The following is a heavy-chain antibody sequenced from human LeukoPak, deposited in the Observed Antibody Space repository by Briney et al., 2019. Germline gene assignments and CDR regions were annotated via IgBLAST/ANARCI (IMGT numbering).Heavy chain of an antibody. D-gene: IGHD6-19*01. V-gene: IGHV4-4*07. Sequence: SETLSLTCTVSGGSISSYYWSWIRQPAGKGLEWIGRIYTSGSTNYNPSLKSRVTMSVNTSKNQFSLKLSSVTAADTAVYYCARDMSSGWSFDYWGQGTLVTVSS. CDR2: IYTSGST. J-gene: IGHJ4*02. CDR1: GGSISSYY. CDR3: ARDMSSGWSFDY.